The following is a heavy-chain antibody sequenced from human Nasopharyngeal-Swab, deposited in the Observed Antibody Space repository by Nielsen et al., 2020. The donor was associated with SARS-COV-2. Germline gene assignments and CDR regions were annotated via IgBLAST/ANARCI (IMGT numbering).Heavy chain of an antibody. V-gene: IGHV4-59*01. D-gene: IGHD1-26*01. Sequence: SETLSLTCAVYGGSFSGYYWSWIRQPPGKGLEWIGYIYYSGSTNYNPSLKSRVTISVDTSKNQFSLKLSSVTAADTAVYYCARGPGALWGQGTLVTVSS. CDR3: ARGPGAL. J-gene: IGHJ4*02. CDR1: GGSFSGYY. CDR2: IYYSGST.